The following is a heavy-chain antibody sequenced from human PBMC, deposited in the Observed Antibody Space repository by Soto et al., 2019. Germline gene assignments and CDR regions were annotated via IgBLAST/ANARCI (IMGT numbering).Heavy chain of an antibody. CDR2: ISYDGSNK. CDR1: GFTFSSYG. V-gene: IGHV3-30*18. J-gene: IGHJ4*02. CDR3: GKGPGGQSVALDY. D-gene: IGHD6-19*01. Sequence: QVQLVESGGGVVKPGRSLRLSCAASGFTFSSYGMHWVRQAPGKGLEWVAVISYDGSNKYYAESVKGRFTISRDNSKNTLYLQMNSLRAEDTAVYYGGKGPGGQSVALDYWGQGTLVTVAS.